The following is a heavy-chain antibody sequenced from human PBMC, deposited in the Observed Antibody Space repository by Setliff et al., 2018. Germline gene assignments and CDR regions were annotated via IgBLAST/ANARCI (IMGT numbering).Heavy chain of an antibody. Sequence: ASVKVSCKASGYMFRSYGINWMRQAPGQGLEWMGIINPGGLSSSSTQKFEGRVTMTRDPSISTAYMELNSLRSDDTAVYYCVRLAAIPEPATGVLGWGQGTLVTVSS. CDR3: VRLAAIPEPATGVLG. J-gene: IGHJ4*02. CDR1: GYMFRSYG. D-gene: IGHD2-2*02. CDR2: INPGGLSS. V-gene: IGHV1-46*01.